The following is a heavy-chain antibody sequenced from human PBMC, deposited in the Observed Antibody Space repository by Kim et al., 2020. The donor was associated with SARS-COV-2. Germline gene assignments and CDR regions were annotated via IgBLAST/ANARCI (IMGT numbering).Heavy chain of an antibody. D-gene: IGHD6-19*01. V-gene: IGHV3-7*03. Sequence: GGSLRLSCAASGFTFSSYWMSWVRQAPGKGLEWVANIKQDGSEKYYVDSVKGRFTISRDNAKNSLYLQMNSLRAEDTAVYYCARDGISSGWWDAFDIWGQGTMVTVSS. J-gene: IGHJ3*02. CDR1: GFTFSSYW. CDR3: ARDGISSGWWDAFDI. CDR2: IKQDGSEK.